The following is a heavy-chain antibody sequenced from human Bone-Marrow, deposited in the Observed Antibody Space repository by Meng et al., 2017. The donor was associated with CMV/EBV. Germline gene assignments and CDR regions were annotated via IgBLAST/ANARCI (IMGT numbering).Heavy chain of an antibody. CDR1: GYTFTSYG. CDR3: ARWDIVVVPGAPDGMDV. D-gene: IGHD2-2*01. Sequence: ASVKVSCKASGYTFTSYGISWVRQAPGQGLEWMGWISAYNGNTNYAQKLQGRVTMTTDTSTSTAYMELRSLRSADTAVYYWARWDIVVVPGAPDGMDVWGQGTTVTVSS. CDR2: ISAYNGNT. V-gene: IGHV1-18*01. J-gene: IGHJ6*02.